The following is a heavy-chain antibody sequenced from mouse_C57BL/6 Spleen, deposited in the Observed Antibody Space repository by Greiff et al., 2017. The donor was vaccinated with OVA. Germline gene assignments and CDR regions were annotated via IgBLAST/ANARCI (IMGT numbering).Heavy chain of an antibody. V-gene: IGHV1-85*01. CDR1: GYTFTSYD. CDR2: IYPRDGST. CDR3: AELGREYFDY. J-gene: IGHJ2*01. Sequence: QVQLKQSGPELVKPGASVKLSCKASGYTFTSYDINWVKQRPGQGLEWIGWIYPRDGSTKYNEKFKGKATLTVDTSSSTAYMELHRLTSEDSAVYFCAELGREYFDYWGQGTTLTVSS. D-gene: IGHD4-1*01.